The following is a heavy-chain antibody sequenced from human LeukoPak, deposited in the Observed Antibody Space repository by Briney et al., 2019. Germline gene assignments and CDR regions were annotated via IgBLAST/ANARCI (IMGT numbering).Heavy chain of an antibody. J-gene: IGHJ4*02. CDR3: ARVELRYFDWLPTDY. V-gene: IGHV1-2*02. CDR2: INPNSGGT. D-gene: IGHD3-9*01. CDR1: GYTFTGYY. Sequence: GASVKVSCKASGYTFTGYYMHWVRQAPGQGLEWMGWINPNSGGTNYAQKFQGRVTMTRDTSISTAYMELSRLRSDDTAVYYCARVELRYFDWLPTDYWGRGTLVTVSS.